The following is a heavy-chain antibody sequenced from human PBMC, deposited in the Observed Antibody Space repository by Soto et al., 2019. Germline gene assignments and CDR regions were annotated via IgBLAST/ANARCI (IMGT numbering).Heavy chain of an antibody. CDR3: ARDLTVFGVLNGDSPMDV. Sequence: QVQLVESGGGVVQPGGSLRLSCAGSGFSFSNHVMHWVRQAPGKGLEWVAVISHDGGNAYYAESVKGRFTVSRDNSKNTMYIEMSSVRGDDTAVYYCARDLTVFGVLNGDSPMDVWGQGTTVTVSS. CDR2: ISHDGGNA. V-gene: IGHV3-30*03. D-gene: IGHD3-3*01. J-gene: IGHJ6*02. CDR1: GFSFSNHV.